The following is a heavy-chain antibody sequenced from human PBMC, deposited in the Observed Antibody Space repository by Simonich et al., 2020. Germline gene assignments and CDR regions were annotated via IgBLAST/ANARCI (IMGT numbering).Heavy chain of an antibody. J-gene: IGHJ3*02. CDR1: GGPISSSGYY. V-gene: IGHV4-39*01. D-gene: IGHD6-13*01. Sequence: QLQLQESGPGLVKPSETLSLSCTVAGGPISSSGYYWGWIRQPPGKGLEWIGIIYSSGSTYDNPSLKSRVTISVDTSKNQFSLKLSSVTAADTAVYYCARHAGFAFDIWGQGTMVTVSS. CDR2: IYSSGST. CDR3: ARHAGFAFDI.